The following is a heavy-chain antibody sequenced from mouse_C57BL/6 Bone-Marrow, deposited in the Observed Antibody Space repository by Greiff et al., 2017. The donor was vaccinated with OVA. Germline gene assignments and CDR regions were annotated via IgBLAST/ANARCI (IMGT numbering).Heavy chain of an antibody. V-gene: IGHV5-4*03. CDR3: AKTSYGSSGGYFDV. Sequence: EVKLQESGGGLVKPGGSLKLSCAASGFTFSSYAMSWVRQTPEKRLEWVATISDGGSYTYYPDNVKGRFTISRDNAKNNLYLQMSQLKSEDTAMYYCAKTSYGSSGGYFDVWGTGTTVTVSS. J-gene: IGHJ1*03. D-gene: IGHD1-1*01. CDR2: ISDGGSYT. CDR1: GFTFSSYA.